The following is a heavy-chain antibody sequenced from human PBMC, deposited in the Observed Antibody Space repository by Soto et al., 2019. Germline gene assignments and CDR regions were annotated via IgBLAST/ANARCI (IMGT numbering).Heavy chain of an antibody. J-gene: IGHJ6*02. CDR2: IDPSDSYT. CDR3: ARLNIGSGKDYYYYGMDV. V-gene: IGHV5-10-1*01. Sequence: PGESLKISCKGSGYSFTSYWISWVRQMPGKGLEWMGRIDPSDSYTNYSPSFQGHVTISADKSISTAYLQWSSLKASDTAMYYCARLNIGSGKDYYYYGMDVWGQGTTVTVSS. D-gene: IGHD5-12*01. CDR1: GYSFTSYW.